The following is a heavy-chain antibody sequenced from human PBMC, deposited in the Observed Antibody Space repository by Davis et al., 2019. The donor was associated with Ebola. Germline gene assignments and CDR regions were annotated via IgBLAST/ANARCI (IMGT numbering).Heavy chain of an antibody. Sequence: SETLSLTCTVSGGSISSGGYYWSWIRQHPGKGLEWIGYIYYSGSTYYNPSLKSRVTISVDTSKNQFSLKLSSVTAADTAVYYCARYRIAVAGTDYYYYGMDVWGQGTTVTVSS. V-gene: IGHV4-31*03. CDR1: GGSISSGGYY. CDR2: IYYSGST. CDR3: ARYRIAVAGTDYYYYGMDV. J-gene: IGHJ6*02. D-gene: IGHD6-19*01.